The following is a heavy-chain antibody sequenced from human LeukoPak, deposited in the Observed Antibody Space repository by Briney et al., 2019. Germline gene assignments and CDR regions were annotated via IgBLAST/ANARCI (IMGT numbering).Heavy chain of an antibody. D-gene: IGHD2-21*02. Sequence: GGSLRLSCAAPGFTFSSYAMSWVRQAPGKGLEWVSAISGSGGSTYYADSVKGRFTISRDNSKNTLYLQMNSLRAEDTAVYYCAKGPFEGDSPFDYWGQGTLVTVSS. CDR2: ISGSGGST. V-gene: IGHV3-23*01. CDR3: AKGPFEGDSPFDY. J-gene: IGHJ4*02. CDR1: GFTFSSYA.